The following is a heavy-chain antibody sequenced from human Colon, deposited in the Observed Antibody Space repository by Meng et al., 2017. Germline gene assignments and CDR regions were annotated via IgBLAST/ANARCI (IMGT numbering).Heavy chain of an antibody. CDR1: RFTFSNYE. CDR3: ATRVVVTATRAFDI. V-gene: IGHV3-48*03. J-gene: IGHJ3*02. Sequence: GGSLRLSCAASRFTFSNYEMNWVRQAPGKGLEWISYISSDGSTIYYADSVKGRFTISRDNAKNSLYLQVNSLGAEDTAVYYCATRVVVTATRAFDIWGQGKKVTCSS. CDR2: ISSDGSTI. D-gene: IGHD2-15*01.